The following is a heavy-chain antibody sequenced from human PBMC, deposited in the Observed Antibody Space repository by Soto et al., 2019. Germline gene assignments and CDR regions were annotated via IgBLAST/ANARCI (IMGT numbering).Heavy chain of an antibody. CDR1: GYTFTSSG. V-gene: IGHV1-18*01. J-gene: IGHJ4*02. D-gene: IGHD2-21*01. CDR3: ARDFREHCGGYYCYYFDY. Sequence: GASVKVSCKASGYTFTSSGISWVRQAPGQGLEWMGWINGYDGNTDSAQKFQGRVTMTTDTSTSTSYMELRSLTSDDTAVYYCARDFREHCGGYYCYYFDYWGQGTLVTVSS. CDR2: INGYDGNT.